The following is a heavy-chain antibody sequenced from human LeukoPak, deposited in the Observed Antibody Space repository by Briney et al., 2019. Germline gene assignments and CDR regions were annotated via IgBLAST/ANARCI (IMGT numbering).Heavy chain of an antibody. D-gene: IGHD5-18*01. CDR2: IYPGDSDT. CDR3: ARQTSGYSYGL. J-gene: IGHJ4*02. Sequence: GESLKISGKGSGSTFTSSWIGWVRRLPGKGRGWMGIIYPGDSDTRYSPSFKGQVTISADKSISTAYLQWSSLKASDTAMYYCARQTSGYSYGLWGQGTLVTVSS. CDR1: GSTFTSSW. V-gene: IGHV5-51*01.